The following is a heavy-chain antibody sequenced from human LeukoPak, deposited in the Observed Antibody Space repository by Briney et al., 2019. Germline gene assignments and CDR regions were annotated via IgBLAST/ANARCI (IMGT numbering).Heavy chain of an antibody. V-gene: IGHV1-24*01. CDR1: GYTLTELS. Sequence: GASVKVSCKVSGYTLTELSMHWVRQAPGKGLEWMGGFDPEDGETIYAQKFQGRVTMTRDTSTSTVYMELSSLRSEDTAVYYCARGDTVYGDKGAYYYYMDVWGKGTTVTISS. J-gene: IGHJ6*03. D-gene: IGHD4-17*01. CDR3: ARGDTVYGDKGAYYYYMDV. CDR2: FDPEDGET.